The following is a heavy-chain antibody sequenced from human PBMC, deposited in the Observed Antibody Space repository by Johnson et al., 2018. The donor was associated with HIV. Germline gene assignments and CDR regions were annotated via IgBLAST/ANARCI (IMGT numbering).Heavy chain of an antibody. CDR2: IYSGGST. CDR3: ARDRPIAPFDI. V-gene: IGHV3-66*01. Sequence: VQLVESGGDLVQPGGSLRLSCAVSGFTVSSNYMSWVRRAPGKGLEWVSVIYSGGSTYYADSVKGRFTISRDNSKNTLYLQMNSLRAEDTAVYYCARDRPIAPFDIWGQGTMVTVSS. J-gene: IGHJ3*02. D-gene: IGHD3-22*01. CDR1: GFTVSSNY.